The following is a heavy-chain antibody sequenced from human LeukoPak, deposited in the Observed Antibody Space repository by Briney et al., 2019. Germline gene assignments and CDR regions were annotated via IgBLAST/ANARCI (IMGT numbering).Heavy chain of an antibody. CDR3: ARDQIGGSSQKGDVAFDI. D-gene: IGHD1-26*01. Sequence: SETLSLTCTVSGGSISSYYWSWIRQPPGKGLEWIGYIYYSGGTNYNPSLKSRVTISVDTSMNQFSLKLSSATAADTAVYYCARDQIGGSSQKGDVAFDIWGQGTMVTVSS. J-gene: IGHJ3*02. CDR1: GGSISSYY. CDR2: IYYSGGT. V-gene: IGHV4-59*01.